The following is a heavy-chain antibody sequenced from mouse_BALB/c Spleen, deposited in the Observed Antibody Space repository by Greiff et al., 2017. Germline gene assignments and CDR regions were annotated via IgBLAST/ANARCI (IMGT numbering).Heavy chain of an antibody. J-gene: IGHJ4*01. CDR2: ISYSGST. CDR1: GYSITSDYA. CDR3: ALWGAMDY. Sequence: VQLKQSGPGLVKPSQSLSLTCTVTGYSITSDYAWNWIRQFPGNKLEWMGYISYSGSTSYNPSLKSRISITRDTSKNQFFLQLNSVTTEDTATYYCALWGAMDYWGQGTSVTVSS. D-gene: IGHD1-1*02. V-gene: IGHV3-2*02.